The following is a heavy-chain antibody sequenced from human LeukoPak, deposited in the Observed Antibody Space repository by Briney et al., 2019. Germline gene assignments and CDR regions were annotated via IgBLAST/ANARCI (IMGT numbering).Heavy chain of an antibody. J-gene: IGHJ4*02. CDR2: INLSGGTT. D-gene: IGHD4-17*01. CDR1: GYTFISYY. Sequence: ASVKVSCKASGYTFISYYIYWVRQARGQGLEWGGRINLSGGTTTFAKMFQGRLTITRDTSPTTLDMELSRLTSEDTAVYYCLRGGRYGHSFFWGQGTLVTVSS. CDR3: LRGGRYGHSFF. V-gene: IGHV1-46*01.